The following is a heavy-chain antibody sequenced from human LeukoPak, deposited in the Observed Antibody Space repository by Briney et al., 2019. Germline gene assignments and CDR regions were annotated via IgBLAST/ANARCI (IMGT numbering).Heavy chain of an antibody. CDR2: VSYTRST. Sequence: SETLSLTCTVSGGSIISSSFFWGWIRQPPGKELDYIGSVSYTRSTYYKPSLKSRVTISVDTSKNQFSLRLSSMTAADTAVYYCARHGPSSLRPAYWGQGTLVTVSS. D-gene: IGHD5/OR15-5a*01. J-gene: IGHJ4*02. CDR3: ARHGPSSLRPAY. V-gene: IGHV4-39*01. CDR1: GGSIISSSFF.